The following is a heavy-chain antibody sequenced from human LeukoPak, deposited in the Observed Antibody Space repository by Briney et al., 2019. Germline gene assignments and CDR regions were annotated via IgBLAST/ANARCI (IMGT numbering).Heavy chain of an antibody. Sequence: GASVKVSCKASGYTFTSYGISWVRQAPGHGLEWMGWICAYNGKTHTAQKLSGRVTVTTDTSTRTDYMELSSLRSDDTALYYWARDFRGYSYGYGPPLDYRGQRTLFTVSS. CDR3: ARDFRGYSYGYGPPLDY. V-gene: IGHV1-18*01. CDR2: ICAYNGKT. J-gene: IGHJ4*02. D-gene: IGHD5-18*01. CDR1: GYTFTSYG.